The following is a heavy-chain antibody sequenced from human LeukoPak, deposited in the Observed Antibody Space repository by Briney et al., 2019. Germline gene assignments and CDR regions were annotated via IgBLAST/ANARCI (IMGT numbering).Heavy chain of an antibody. J-gene: IGHJ4*02. CDR2: MSVGSGLI. CDR1: GSTFSSYS. CDR3: AREFEGTASGAGY. D-gene: IGHD1-26*01. Sequence: GGSLRLSCAASGSTFSSYSMNWIRQAPGKGLEWVSSMSVGSGLIYYAESVKGRFTVSRDNAKKSLYLQMNSLRAEDTAVYYCAREFEGTASGAGYWGQGTLVTVSS. V-gene: IGHV3-21*01.